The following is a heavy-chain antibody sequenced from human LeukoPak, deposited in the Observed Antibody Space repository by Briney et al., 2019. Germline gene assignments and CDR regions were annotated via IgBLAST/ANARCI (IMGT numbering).Heavy chain of an antibody. J-gene: IGHJ4*02. D-gene: IGHD3-22*01. Sequence: GEALKISCKGSGYSFTSYWIGWVRQMPGKGLEWIGIIYPGDSDTRYSPSFQGQVTISADKSISTAYLQWSSLKASDTAMYYCARHTYYYDSSGSAGDYWGQGTLVTVSS. CDR3: ARHTYYYDSSGSAGDY. CDR2: IYPGDSDT. CDR1: GYSFTSYW. V-gene: IGHV5-51*01.